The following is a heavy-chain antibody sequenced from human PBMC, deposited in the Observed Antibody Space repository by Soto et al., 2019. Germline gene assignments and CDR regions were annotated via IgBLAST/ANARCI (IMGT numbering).Heavy chain of an antibody. CDR2: IYGDDTT. D-gene: IGHD3-22*01. CDR1: GFTVSSNY. J-gene: IGHJ4*02. CDR3: ARASRNYYDSSGYLYYFDY. Sequence: GGSLRLSCAASGFTVSSNYMSWVRQAPGKGLECVSVIYGDDTTYYADSVKGRFTISRDNSKNTLYLQMNSLRAEDTAVYYCARASRNYYDSSGYLYYFDYWGQGTLVTVSS. V-gene: IGHV3-66*01.